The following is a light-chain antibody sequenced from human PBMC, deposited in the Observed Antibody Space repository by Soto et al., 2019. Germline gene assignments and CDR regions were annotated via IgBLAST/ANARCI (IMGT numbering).Light chain of an antibody. J-gene: IGKJ1*01. CDR3: QHYYNYPWT. CDR1: QDIHNY. CDR2: AAS. V-gene: IGKV1-8*01. Sequence: AVLLTQSPSSFSASTGDRATITCRASQDIHNYLAWYQQVPGKAPKLLLYAASILQTGVPSRFSGSGSGTVFTLTIDGLQSEDFATYFCQHYYNYPWTFGQGTTVK.